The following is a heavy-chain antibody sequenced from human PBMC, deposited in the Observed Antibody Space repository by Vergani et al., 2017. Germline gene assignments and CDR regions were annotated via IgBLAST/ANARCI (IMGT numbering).Heavy chain of an antibody. J-gene: IGHJ4*02. V-gene: IGHV3-23*01. CDR2: ISGSGGST. CDR3: ARKDTAMLYFDY. Sequence: EVQLLESGGGLVQPGGSLRLSCAASGFTFSSYAMSWVRQAPGKGLEWVSAISGSGGSTYYADSVKGRITISRDNSKKTLYLQMNRLSAEDTAVYYCARKDTAMLYFDYWGQGTLVTVSS. D-gene: IGHD5-18*01. CDR1: GFTFSSYA.